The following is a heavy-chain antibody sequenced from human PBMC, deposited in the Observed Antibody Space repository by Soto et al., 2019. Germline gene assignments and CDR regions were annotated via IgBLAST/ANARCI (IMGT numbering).Heavy chain of an antibody. CDR1: GFTFSSYA. J-gene: IGHJ3*02. V-gene: IGHV3-30-3*01. CDR2: ISYDGSNK. D-gene: IGHD2-15*01. Sequence: GGSLRLSCAASGFTFSSYAMHWVRQAPGRGLEWVAVISYDGSNKYYADSVKGRFTISRDNSKNTLYLQMNSLRAEDTAVYYCAXKGYCSGGSCSNDAFDIWGQGTMVTVSS. CDR3: AXKGYCSGGSCSNDAFDI.